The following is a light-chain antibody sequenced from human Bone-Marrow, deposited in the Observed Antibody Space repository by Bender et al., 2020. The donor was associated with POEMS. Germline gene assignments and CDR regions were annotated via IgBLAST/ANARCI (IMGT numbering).Light chain of an antibody. V-gene: IGLV3-1*01. CDR1: KMGDRY. Sequence: SYEVTQPPSVSVSPGQTAIIACSGDKMGDRYVAWYQQKPGQSPVLVIYEDVKRPSGIPQRFSGSSSGTTATLTISGVQAEDEADYYCQSSDKTRSYYVFGGGTKVTVL. CDR3: QSSDKTRSYYV. J-gene: IGLJ1*01. CDR2: EDV.